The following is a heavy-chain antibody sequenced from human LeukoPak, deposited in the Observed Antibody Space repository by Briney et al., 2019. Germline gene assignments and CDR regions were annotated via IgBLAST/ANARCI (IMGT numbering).Heavy chain of an antibody. CDR1: GLTLSSYS. Sequence: GGSLRLSCAASGLTLSSYSMNWVRKAPGKGLEWVSSISSTSSYKYYADSVKGRFTISRDNAKNSLYLQMNSLRADDTAVYYCARDPWTSDYWGQGTLVTVSS. CDR2: ISSTSSYK. CDR3: ARDPWTSDY. D-gene: IGHD3/OR15-3a*01. V-gene: IGHV3-21*01. J-gene: IGHJ4*02.